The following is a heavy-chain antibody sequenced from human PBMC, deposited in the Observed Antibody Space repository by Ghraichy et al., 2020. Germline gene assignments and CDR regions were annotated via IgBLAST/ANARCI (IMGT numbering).Heavy chain of an antibody. CDR3: ANTDDYVTSTNFYYYGMDV. J-gene: IGHJ6*02. Sequence: LSLTCAASGFSFSSYAMSWVRRAPGKGLEWVSLISSSGDTTYYADSVKGRFTISRDNSKSTLYLQMNSPRAADTAVYYCANTDDYVTSTNFYYYGMDVWGQGTTVTVSS. D-gene: IGHD4/OR15-4a*01. V-gene: IGHV3-23*01. CDR1: GFSFSSYA. CDR2: ISSSGDTT.